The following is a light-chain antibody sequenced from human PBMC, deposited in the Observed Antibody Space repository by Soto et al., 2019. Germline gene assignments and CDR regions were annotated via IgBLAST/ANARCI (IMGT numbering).Light chain of an antibody. Sequence: EIVMTQSPATLSVSPGERATLSCRASQSVSSNLAWYQQKPGQAPRLLIYGASTRATGIPARLSGSGSGTEFTLTISSLQSADFAVYYCQQYNNWPRGTFGQGTKLEIK. CDR3: QQYNNWPRGT. V-gene: IGKV3-15*01. CDR2: GAS. CDR1: QSVSSN. J-gene: IGKJ2*02.